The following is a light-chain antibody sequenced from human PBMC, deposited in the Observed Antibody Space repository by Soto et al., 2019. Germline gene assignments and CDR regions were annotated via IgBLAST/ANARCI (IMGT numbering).Light chain of an antibody. J-gene: IGLJ1*01. CDR2: KGT. Sequence: QSALAQPASVSGSPGQSITISCTGTSDDVGAYNSVSWYQQLPHKAPQVILYKGTQRPSGVSSRFSGSTSGNAASLTISGLQADEEADYFCCSSAPESTYVFGTGTKVTGL. CDR1: SDDVGAYNS. CDR3: CSSAPESTYV. V-gene: IGLV2-23*01.